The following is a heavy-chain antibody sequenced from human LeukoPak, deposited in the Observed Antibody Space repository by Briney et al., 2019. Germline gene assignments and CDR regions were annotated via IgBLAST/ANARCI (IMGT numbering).Heavy chain of an antibody. J-gene: IGHJ4*02. CDR2: ISGST. Sequence: PGGCLRLSCAASGFTFSSYAMSWVRQAPGKGLEWVSGISGSTYYADSVKGRFTISRDNSKNMLYLQMNSLRAEDTAVYYCAKVGSQETIEVAGPYFDYWGQGSLVTVSS. CDR3: AKVGSQETIEVAGPYFDY. D-gene: IGHD6-19*01. V-gene: IGHV3-23*01. CDR1: GFTFSSYA.